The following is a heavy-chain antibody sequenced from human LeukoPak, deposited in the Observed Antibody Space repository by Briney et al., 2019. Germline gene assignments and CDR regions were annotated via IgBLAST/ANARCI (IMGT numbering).Heavy chain of an antibody. Sequence: SETLSLTCTVSGYSINSGYFWGWVRQPPGKGPEWIGSIFHTGDVYYNPSLRSRVTLSIDTSRNQVSLKVTSVTAADTAVYYCASRNSLFIWGQGTLVTVSS. CDR3: ASRNSLFI. V-gene: IGHV4-38-2*02. CDR1: GYSINSGYF. J-gene: IGHJ4*02. CDR2: IFHTGDV. D-gene: IGHD4-23*01.